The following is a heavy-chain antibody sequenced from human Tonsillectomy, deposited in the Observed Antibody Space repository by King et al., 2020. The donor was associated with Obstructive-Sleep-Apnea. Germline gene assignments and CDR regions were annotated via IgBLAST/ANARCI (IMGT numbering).Heavy chain of an antibody. D-gene: IGHD3-9*01. CDR1: GGSISSYY. CDR3: ARGDILSVSIIDY. V-gene: IGHV4-59*01. CDR2: IYYSGST. Sequence: VQLQESGPGLVKPSETLSLTCTVSGGSISSYYWSWIRQPPGKGLDWIGYIYYSGSTNYNPSLKSRVTISVDTAKNQFSLKLSSVTAADTAVYYCARGDILSVSIIDYWGQGTLVRVSS. J-gene: IGHJ4*02.